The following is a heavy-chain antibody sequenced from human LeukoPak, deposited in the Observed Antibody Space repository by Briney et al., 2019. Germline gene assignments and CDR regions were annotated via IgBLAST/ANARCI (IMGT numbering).Heavy chain of an antibody. Sequence: ASVKVSCKTSGYTFTTYGINWVRQAPGQGLEWMGWISGYNGNTNYAQKLQGRVTMTTDTSTSTAYMELRSLRSDDTAVYYCARSITMVREPPGYWGQGTLVTVSS. J-gene: IGHJ4*02. CDR2: ISGYNGNT. CDR1: GYTFTTYG. CDR3: ARSITMVREPPGY. D-gene: IGHD3-10*01. V-gene: IGHV1-18*01.